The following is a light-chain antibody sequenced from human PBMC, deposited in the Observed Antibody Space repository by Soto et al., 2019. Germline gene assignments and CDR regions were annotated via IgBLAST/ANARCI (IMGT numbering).Light chain of an antibody. J-gene: IGKJ2*01. V-gene: IGKV3-15*01. CDR1: QSVSSN. Sequence: EIVMTQSPATLSVSPGERATLSCRASQSVSSNLAWYQQKPGQAPRLLIYGASTRATGIPARFSGSGSGTEFNPTISGLLSEDLAVYYCQQYNNWPPYTFGQGTKLEIK. CDR2: GAS. CDR3: QQYNNWPPYT.